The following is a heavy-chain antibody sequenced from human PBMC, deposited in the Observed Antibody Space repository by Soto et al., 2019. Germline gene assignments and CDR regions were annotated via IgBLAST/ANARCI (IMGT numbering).Heavy chain of an antibody. J-gene: IGHJ6*02. CDR1: GGSVSSGSYY. CDR3: ARARAARRKDRYYYYGMDV. CDR2: IYYSGST. V-gene: IGHV4-61*01. Sequence: PSETLSLTCTVSGGSVSSGSYYWSWIRQPPGKGLEWIGEIYYSGSTNYNPSLKSRVTISVDTSKNQFSLKLSSVTAADTAVYYCARARAARRKDRYYYYGMDVWGQGTTVTVSS. D-gene: IGHD6-6*01.